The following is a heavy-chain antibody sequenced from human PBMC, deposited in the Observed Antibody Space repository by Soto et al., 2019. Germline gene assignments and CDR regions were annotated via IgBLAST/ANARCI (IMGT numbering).Heavy chain of an antibody. Sequence: EVQLLESGGGLVQPGGSLRLSCAASGFTFSRYAMSWVRQAPGKGLEWVSAISGSGGSTYYADSVKGRFTISRDNSKNALYLQMNSLRAEDTAVYYCAKGVRGPGSRNAFDIWGQGTMVTVSS. V-gene: IGHV3-23*01. J-gene: IGHJ3*02. D-gene: IGHD3-10*01. CDR3: AKGVRGPGSRNAFDI. CDR1: GFTFSRYA. CDR2: ISGSGGST.